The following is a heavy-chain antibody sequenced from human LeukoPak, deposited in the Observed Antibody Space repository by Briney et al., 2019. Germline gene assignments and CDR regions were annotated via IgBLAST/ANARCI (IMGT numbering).Heavy chain of an antibody. CDR1: GFTVSSNY. Sequence: GGSLRLSCAASGFTVSSNYMNWVRQAPGKGLEWVSSISSSSSYIYYADSVKGRFTISRDNAKNSLYLQMNSLRAEDTAVYYCASMTTEDYWGQGTLVTVSS. D-gene: IGHD4-17*01. J-gene: IGHJ4*02. CDR3: ASMTTEDY. CDR2: ISSSSSYI. V-gene: IGHV3-21*01.